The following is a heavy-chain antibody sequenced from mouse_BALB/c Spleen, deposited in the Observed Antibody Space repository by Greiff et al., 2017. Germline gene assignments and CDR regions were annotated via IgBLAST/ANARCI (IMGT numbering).Heavy chain of an antibody. CDR3: ARGYYRYEAWFAY. D-gene: IGHD2-14*01. CDR2: ISDGGSYT. V-gene: IGHV5-4*02. Sequence: EVQRVESGGGLVKPGGSLKLSCAASGFTFSDYYMYWVRQTPEKRLEWVATISDGGSYTYYPDSVKGRFTISRDNAKNNLYLQMSSLKSEDTAMYYCARGYYRYEAWFAYWGQGTLVTVSA. CDR1: GFTFSDYY. J-gene: IGHJ3*01.